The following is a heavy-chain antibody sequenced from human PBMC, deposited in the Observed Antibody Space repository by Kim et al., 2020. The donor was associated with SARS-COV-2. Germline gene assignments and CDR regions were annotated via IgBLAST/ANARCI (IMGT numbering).Heavy chain of an antibody. CDR2: INPSGGST. J-gene: IGHJ4*02. CDR1: GYTFTSYY. Sequence: ASVKVSCKASGYTFTSYYMHWVRQAPGQGLEWMGIINPSGGSTSYAQKFQGRVTMTRDTSTSTVYMELSSLRSEDTAVYYCARTTVVGTLIGLADYWGQGTLVTVSS. D-gene: IGHD2-21*01. V-gene: IGHV1-46*01. CDR3: ARTTVVGTLIGLADY.